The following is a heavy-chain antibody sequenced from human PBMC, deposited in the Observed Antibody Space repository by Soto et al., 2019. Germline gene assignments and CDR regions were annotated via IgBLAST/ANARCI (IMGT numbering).Heavy chain of an antibody. Sequence: SETLSLTCAVYGGSFSGYYWSWIRQPPGKGLEWIGEINHSGSTNYNPSLKSRVTISVDTSKNQFSLKLSSVTAADTAVYYCASKGGPGHHNLAAYWGQGTPGTGS. CDR3: ASKGGPGHHNLAAY. CDR2: INHSGST. D-gene: IGHD3-16*01. CDR1: GGSFSGYY. V-gene: IGHV4-34*01. J-gene: IGHJ4*02.